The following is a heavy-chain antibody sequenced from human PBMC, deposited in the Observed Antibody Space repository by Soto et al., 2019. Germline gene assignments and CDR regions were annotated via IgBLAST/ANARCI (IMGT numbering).Heavy chain of an antibody. J-gene: IGHJ4*02. CDR2: IKRKTDGGTT. D-gene: IGHD2-21*02. Sequence: EVQLVESGGGLVKPGGSLRLSCAASGFTFSNAWMNWVRQAPGKGLEWVGRIKRKTDGGTTDYAAPVKGRCTISRDDSKNTLYLQMNSLKTEDTAVYYCTTPPDDPCGGDCSFDYWGQGTLVTVSS. CDR1: GFTFSNAW. CDR3: TTPPDDPCGGDCSFDY. V-gene: IGHV3-15*07.